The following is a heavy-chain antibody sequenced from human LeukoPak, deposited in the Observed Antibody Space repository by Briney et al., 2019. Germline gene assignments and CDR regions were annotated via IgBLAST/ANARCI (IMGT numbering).Heavy chain of an antibody. CDR1: GFTFSSSW. J-gene: IGHJ4*02. CDR3: LSTDY. Sequence: GGSLRLSCAASGFTFSSSWMSWVRRAPGRGLEWVANIKQDGSERYYVDSVKGRFTISRDNAKSSLYLQMNSLRAEDTAVYYCLSTDYWGQGTLVTVSP. D-gene: IGHD2/OR15-2a*01. V-gene: IGHV3-7*01. CDR2: IKQDGSER.